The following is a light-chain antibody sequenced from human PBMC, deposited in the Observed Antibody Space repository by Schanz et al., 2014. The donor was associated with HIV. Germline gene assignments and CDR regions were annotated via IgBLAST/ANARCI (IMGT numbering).Light chain of an antibody. CDR1: SSNIGAGYD. CDR2: GNN. Sequence: QSVLTQPPSVSGAPGQRVTISCTGGSSNIGAGYDVHWYQHRPGTTPKLLISGNNNRPSGVPDRFSGSKSGTSASLAITGLQAEDEADYYCSSYGGGDTLLFGGGTKLTVL. CDR3: SSYGGGDTLL. V-gene: IGLV1-40*01. J-gene: IGLJ3*02.